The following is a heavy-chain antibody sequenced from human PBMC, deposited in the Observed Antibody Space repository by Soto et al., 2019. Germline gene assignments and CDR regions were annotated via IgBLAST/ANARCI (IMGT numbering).Heavy chain of an antibody. CDR3: AKDGGVVVPAASSRYYYYYGMDV. D-gene: IGHD2-2*01. CDR1: GVVMKNYE. CDR2: ISTSSTYI. Sequence: PGGSLRLCCVSSGVVMKNYEMNWVRHALGKGLEWVSSISTSSTYIFYTDSVKARFTISRDNAKNSLYLQMNSLRAEDTAVYYCAKDGGVVVPAASSRYYYYYGMDVWGQGTKVTVSS. V-gene: IGHV3-21*01. J-gene: IGHJ6*02.